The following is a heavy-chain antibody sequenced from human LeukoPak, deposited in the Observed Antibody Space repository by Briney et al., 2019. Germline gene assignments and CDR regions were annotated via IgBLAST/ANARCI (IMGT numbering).Heavy chain of an antibody. Sequence: HAGGSLRLSCAASGFTFSSLWMSWVRQAPGRGPEWVANINQDGGTTYYVASVKGRFTISRDNAKSSLSLQMSSLRAEDTAVYYCTKDRQGPNQYHMDVWGKGTTVTVSS. CDR2: INQDGGTT. CDR3: TKDRQGPNQYHMDV. V-gene: IGHV3-7*01. CDR1: GFTFSSLW. J-gene: IGHJ6*03.